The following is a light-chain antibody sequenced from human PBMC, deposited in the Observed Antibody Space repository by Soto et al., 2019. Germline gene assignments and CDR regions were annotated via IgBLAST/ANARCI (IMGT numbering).Light chain of an antibody. J-gene: IGKJ1*01. CDR2: GAS. CDR1: QSVSSSY. CDR3: QQYGSSVVG. V-gene: IGKV3-20*01. Sequence: EIVLTQSPGTLSLSPGERATLSCRASQSVSSSYLAWYQQKPGQAPRLLIYGASSRATGIPDRFSGSGSGTDFTLTISRLEPEDFAVYYCQQYGSSVVGFGQGTKVEIK.